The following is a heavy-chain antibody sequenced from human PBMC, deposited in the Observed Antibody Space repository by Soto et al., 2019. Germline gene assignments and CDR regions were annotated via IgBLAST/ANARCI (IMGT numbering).Heavy chain of an antibody. CDR1: GGSFSGYY. Sequence: QVQLQQWGAGLLKPSETLSLTCAVYGGSFSGYYWSWIRQPPGKGLEWMGESNHSGSTNYNPSLKSRVTISVDTSNNQFSLKLSSVTAADTAVYYCARGGYCSGGSCPVGRYYYYGMDVWGQGTTVTVSS. D-gene: IGHD2-15*01. CDR3: ARGGYCSGGSCPVGRYYYYGMDV. V-gene: IGHV4-34*01. J-gene: IGHJ6*02. CDR2: SNHSGST.